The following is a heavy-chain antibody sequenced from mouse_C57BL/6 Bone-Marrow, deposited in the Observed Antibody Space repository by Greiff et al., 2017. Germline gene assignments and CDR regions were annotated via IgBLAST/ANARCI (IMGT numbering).Heavy chain of an antibody. D-gene: IGHD1-1*01. Sequence: QVQLKESGAELVRPGTSVKMSCKASGYTFTNYGIGWAKQRPGHGLEWIGDIYPGGGYTNYNETFKGKATLTADKSSSTAYMQFSSLTSEDSAIYYCARGNYDGSSYKDFAVWGTGTTVTVSS. J-gene: IGHJ1*03. V-gene: IGHV1-63*01. CDR2: IYPGGGYT. CDR1: GYTFTNYG. CDR3: ARGNYDGSSYKDFAV.